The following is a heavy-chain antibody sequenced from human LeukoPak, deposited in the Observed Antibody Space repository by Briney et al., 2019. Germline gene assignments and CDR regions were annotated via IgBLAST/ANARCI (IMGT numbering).Heavy chain of an antibody. J-gene: IGHJ5*02. D-gene: IGHD2-15*01. V-gene: IGHV4-38-2*01. CDR1: GHSLRSDDY. CDR2: VQEGGRS. Sequence: SETLSLTCGVTGHSLRSDDYWAWIRQPPGRGLEWIGPVQEGGRSYYNPSLNSRLTMSIDTSKNQVSLNLKSVTATDTAIYYGARCYFYGNSEDWFDPWGQGTLVTVSS. CDR3: ARCYFYGNSEDWFDP.